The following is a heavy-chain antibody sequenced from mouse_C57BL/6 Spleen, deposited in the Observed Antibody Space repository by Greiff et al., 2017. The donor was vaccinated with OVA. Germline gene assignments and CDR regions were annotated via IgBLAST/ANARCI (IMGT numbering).Heavy chain of an antibody. CDR1: GYTFTSYW. CDR3: ASEGY. V-gene: IGHV1-50*01. J-gene: IGHJ2*01. Sequence: QVQLKQSGAELVKPGASVKLSCKASGYTFTSYWMQWVKQRPGQGLEWIGEIDPSDSYTNYNQKFKGKATLTVDTSSSTAYMQLSSLTSADSAVYYCASEGYWGQGTTLTVSS. CDR2: IDPSDSYT.